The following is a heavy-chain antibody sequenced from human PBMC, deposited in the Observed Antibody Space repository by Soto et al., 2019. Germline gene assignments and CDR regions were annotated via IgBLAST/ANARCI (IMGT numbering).Heavy chain of an antibody. V-gene: IGHV3-74*01. CDR1: GFTFSSYS. CDR3: AVAVAGPTAIGY. CDR2: INSDGSST. J-gene: IGHJ4*02. D-gene: IGHD6-19*01. Sequence: GGSLRLSCAASGFTFSSYSMNWVRQAPGKGLEWVSRINSDGSSTSYADSVKGRFTISRDNAKNTLYLQMNSLRAEDTAVYYCAVAVAGPTAIGYWGQGTQVTVSS.